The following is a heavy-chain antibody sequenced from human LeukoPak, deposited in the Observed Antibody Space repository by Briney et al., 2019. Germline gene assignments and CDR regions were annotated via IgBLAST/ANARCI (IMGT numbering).Heavy chain of an antibody. Sequence: GGSLRLSCAASGFTFSSYSMNWVRQAPGKGLEWVSSISSSSSYTYYADSVKGRFTISRDNAKNSLYLQMNSLRAEDTAVYYCARDSLSSGYDLRYFVYWGQGTLVTVSS. D-gene: IGHD5-12*01. CDR3: ARDSLSSGYDLRYFVY. CDR2: ISSSSSYT. CDR1: GFTFSSYS. J-gene: IGHJ4*02. V-gene: IGHV3-21*01.